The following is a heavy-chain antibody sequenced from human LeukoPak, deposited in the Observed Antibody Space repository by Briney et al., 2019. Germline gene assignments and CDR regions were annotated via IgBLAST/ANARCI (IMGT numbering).Heavy chain of an antibody. J-gene: IGHJ4*02. D-gene: IGHD6-6*01. V-gene: IGHV4-59*08. CDR1: GGSISSYY. CDR3: ARYSTSYYFDY. Sequence: SETLSLTCTVSGGSISSYYWSWIRQPPGKGLEWIGYIYYSGSTNYNPSLKSRVTISVDTSKNQFSLKLCSVTAADTAVYYCARYSTSYYFDYWGQGTLVTVSS. CDR2: IYYSGST.